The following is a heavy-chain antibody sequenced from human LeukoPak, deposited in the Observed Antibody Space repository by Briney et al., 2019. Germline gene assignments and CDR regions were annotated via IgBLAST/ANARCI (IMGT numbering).Heavy chain of an antibody. D-gene: IGHD1-26*01. V-gene: IGHV3-30*04. J-gene: IGHJ4*02. Sequence: GRSLRLSCAASGFTFSSYAMHWVRQAPGKGLEWVAVISYDGSNKYYADSVKGRFTISRDNSKNTLYLQMNSLRAEDTAVYYCAREKWEPVGGCDYWGQGTLVTVSS. CDR3: AREKWEPVGGCDY. CDR2: ISYDGSNK. CDR1: GFTFSSYA.